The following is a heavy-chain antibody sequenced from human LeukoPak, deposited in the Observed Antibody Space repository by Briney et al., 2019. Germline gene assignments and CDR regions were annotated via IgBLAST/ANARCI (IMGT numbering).Heavy chain of an antibody. J-gene: IGHJ4*02. D-gene: IGHD6-25*01. CDR3: TRSAAAVGVDY. CDR2: IYHSGSA. CDR1: VYSLSSGHF. Sequence: SETLSLTCTVSVYSLSSGHFRGWIRQPPGKGLEWIGSIYHSGSAYNNPSLKSRVTISVDTSKNHFSLQLSSVTAADTAVYYCTRSAAAVGVDYWGQGTLVTVSS. V-gene: IGHV4-38-2*02.